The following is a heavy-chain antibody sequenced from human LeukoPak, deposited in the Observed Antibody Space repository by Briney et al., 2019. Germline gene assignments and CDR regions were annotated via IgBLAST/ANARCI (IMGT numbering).Heavy chain of an antibody. CDR1: GFTDSSNY. V-gene: IGHV3-66*01. CDR2: IYSGGST. D-gene: IGHD1-1*01. Sequence: PGGSLRLSCAASGFTDSSNYMSWVRQAPGKGLEWVSVIYSGGSTYYADSVKGRFTISRDNSKNTLYLQMNSLRAEDTAVYYCAREDWSDPYYYYYGMDVWGQGTTVTVSS. CDR3: AREDWSDPYYYYYGMDV. J-gene: IGHJ6*02.